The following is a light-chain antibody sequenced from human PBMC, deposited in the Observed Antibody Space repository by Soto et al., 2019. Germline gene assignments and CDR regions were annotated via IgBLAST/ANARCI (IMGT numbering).Light chain of an antibody. CDR2: AAS. V-gene: IGKV1-39*01. Sequence: DIQMTQSPSSLSASVGDRVTITCRASQSISSYLNWYQQKPGKAPKLLIYAASSLQSGVPSRFNCRGSGTDFTLTISSLQPEDFATYYCQQSYSTPWTFGQGTKVEIK. CDR3: QQSYSTPWT. J-gene: IGKJ1*01. CDR1: QSISSY.